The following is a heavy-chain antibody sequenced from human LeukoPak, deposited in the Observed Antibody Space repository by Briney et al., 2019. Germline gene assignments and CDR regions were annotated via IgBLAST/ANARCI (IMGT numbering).Heavy chain of an antibody. V-gene: IGHV3-23*01. CDR2: ISGSGGST. Sequence: GGSLRLSCAASGFTFSSYAMSWVRQAPGKGLEWVSAISGSGGSTYYADSVKGRFTISRDNSKNTLYLQMNSLRAEDTAVYYCAKTDCSSTSCYYFNYWGQGTLVTVSS. CDR3: AKTDCSSTSCYYFNY. D-gene: IGHD2-2*01. CDR1: GFTFSSYA. J-gene: IGHJ4*02.